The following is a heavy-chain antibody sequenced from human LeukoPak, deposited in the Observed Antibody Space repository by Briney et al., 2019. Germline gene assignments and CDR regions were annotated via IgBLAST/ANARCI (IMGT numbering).Heavy chain of an antibody. D-gene: IGHD3-10*01. J-gene: IGHJ4*02. V-gene: IGHV3-23*01. CDR3: AKQTTGYSGSGVDY. CDR2: ISDSGDRA. Sequence: PGGSLRLSCAASGFTSSSYAMSWVRQAPGKGLEWVSGISDSGDRAHYADSVKGRFTISRENSKNTLYLQMNSLRAEDTAVYFCAKQTTGYSGSGVDYWGQGTLVTVSS. CDR1: GFTSSSYA.